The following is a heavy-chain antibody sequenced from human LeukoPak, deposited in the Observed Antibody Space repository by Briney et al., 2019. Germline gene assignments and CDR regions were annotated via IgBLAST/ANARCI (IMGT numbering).Heavy chain of an antibody. J-gene: IGHJ4*02. Sequence: GGSLRLSCAASGFTFSSYEVNWVRQAPGKGLEWVSYISSSGSTIYYADSVKGRFTISRDNAKNSLYLQMNSLRAEDTAVYYCARNNWGDINCFDYWGQGTLVTVSS. CDR1: GFTFSSYE. CDR3: ARNNWGDINCFDY. CDR2: ISSSGSTI. D-gene: IGHD7-27*01. V-gene: IGHV3-48*03.